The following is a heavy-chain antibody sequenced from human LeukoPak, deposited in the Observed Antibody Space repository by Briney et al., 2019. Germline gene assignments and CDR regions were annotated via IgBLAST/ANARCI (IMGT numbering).Heavy chain of an antibody. D-gene: IGHD3-22*01. CDR3: ARSSESYDSSGYYSYYFDY. Sequence: SQTLSLTCTVSGGSISSGSYYWSWIRQPAGKGLEWIGYIYYSGSTNYNPSLRSRVTISVDTSKNQFSLKLSSVTAADTAVYYCARSSESYDSSGYYSYYFDYWGQGTLVTVSS. V-gene: IGHV4-61*10. CDR2: IYYSGST. J-gene: IGHJ4*02. CDR1: GGSISSGSYY.